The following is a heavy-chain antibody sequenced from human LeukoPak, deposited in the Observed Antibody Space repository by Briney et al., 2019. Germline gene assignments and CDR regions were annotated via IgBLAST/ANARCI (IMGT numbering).Heavy chain of an antibody. CDR3: ARKVGAPNWYFDL. Sequence: SETLSLTCTVSGGSLSTYYWSWIRQPPGKGLEWIGYIYYSGSTNYNPSLKSRVTISVDTSKNQFSLKLSSVTAADTAVYYCARKVGAPNWYFDLWGRGTLVTVSS. CDR1: GGSLSTYY. V-gene: IGHV4-59*01. D-gene: IGHD1-26*01. J-gene: IGHJ2*01. CDR2: IYYSGST.